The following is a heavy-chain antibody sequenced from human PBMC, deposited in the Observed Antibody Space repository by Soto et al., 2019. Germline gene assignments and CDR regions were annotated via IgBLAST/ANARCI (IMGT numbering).Heavy chain of an antibody. Sequence: SVKVSCKASGGTFRSYAISWVRQAPGQGLEWMGGIIPIFGTANYAQKFQGRVTITADESTSTAYMELSSLRSEDTAVYYCAREPFQDFWSGKTFYYYYGMDVWGQGTTVTVSS. D-gene: IGHD3-3*01. CDR2: IIPIFGTA. V-gene: IGHV1-69*01. CDR1: GGTFRSYA. CDR3: AREPFQDFWSGKTFYYYYGMDV. J-gene: IGHJ6*02.